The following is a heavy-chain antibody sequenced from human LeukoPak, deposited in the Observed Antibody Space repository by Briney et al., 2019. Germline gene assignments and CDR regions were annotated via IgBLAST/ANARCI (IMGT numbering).Heavy chain of an antibody. V-gene: IGHV1-46*01. CDR2: INPSGGST. CDR1: GYTFTSYY. CDR3: ARDFRALEAFDI. Sequence: ASVKVSCKASGYTFTSYYMHWVRQAPGQGLEWIGIINPSGGSTSYAQKFQGRVTMTRDTSTSTVYMELSSLRSEDTAVYYCARDFRALEAFDIWGQGTMVTVSS. J-gene: IGHJ3*02.